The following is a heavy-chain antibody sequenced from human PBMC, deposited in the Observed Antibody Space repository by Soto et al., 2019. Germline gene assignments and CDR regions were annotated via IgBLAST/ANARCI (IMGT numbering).Heavy chain of an antibody. CDR1: GDSISSGPNY. Sequence: TLSLTCTVSGDSISSGPNYWSWIRQHPGKGLEWIGYIYYTGTTYYSPSLKSRVIMSLDTSKNQFSLKLSYVTAADTAVYYCARDMKFENEGRYYYYGMDVWGPGNTVTVSS. CDR2: IYYTGTT. J-gene: IGHJ6*02. D-gene: IGHD1-1*01. V-gene: IGHV4-31*03. CDR3: ARDMKFENEGRYYYYGMDV.